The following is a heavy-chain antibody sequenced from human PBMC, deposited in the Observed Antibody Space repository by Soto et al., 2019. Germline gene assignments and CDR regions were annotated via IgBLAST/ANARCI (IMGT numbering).Heavy chain of an antibody. CDR1: VFIFNDYA. J-gene: IGHJ4*02. D-gene: IGHD1-26*01. Sequence: EVQLLDSGGGLAQPEGSLRVSCADSVFIFNDYAMNWVRHAPGEGLQWVAGISASGVSTYYADSVKGRFIISRDNSKNTLFLQMNSLRAEDTAIYYCAKVLLRPYNFDYWGLGTLVTVSS. CDR2: ISASGVST. CDR3: AKVLLRPYNFDY. V-gene: IGHV3-23*01.